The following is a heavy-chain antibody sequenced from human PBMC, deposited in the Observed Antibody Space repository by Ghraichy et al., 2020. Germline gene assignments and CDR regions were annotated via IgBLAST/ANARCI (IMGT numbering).Heavy chain of an antibody. D-gene: IGHD4-23*01. V-gene: IGHV1-18*01. J-gene: IGHJ6*03. CDR3: ARDYGGDAGEYYYYYMDV. Sequence: ASVKVSCKASGYTFTSYGISWVRQAPGQGLEWMGWISAYNGNTNYAQKLQGRVTMTTDTSTSTAYMELRSLRSDDTAVYYCARDYGGDAGEYYYYYMDVWGKGTTVTVSS. CDR1: GYTFTSYG. CDR2: ISAYNGNT.